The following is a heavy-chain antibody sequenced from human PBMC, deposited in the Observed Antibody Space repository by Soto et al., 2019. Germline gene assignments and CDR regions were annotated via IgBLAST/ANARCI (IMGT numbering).Heavy chain of an antibody. V-gene: IGHV3-30-3*01. J-gene: IGHJ6*02. CDR2: ISYDGSNK. D-gene: IGHD1-26*01. Sequence: GGCLGLFCAASGFTVSSYAMHWVRQAPGKGLEWVAVISYDGSNKYYADSVKGRFTISRDNSKNTLYLQMNSLRAEDTAVYYCARESGDRAYYYYGMDVWGQVPTFPAS. CDR3: ARESGDRAYYYYGMDV. CDR1: GFTVSSYA.